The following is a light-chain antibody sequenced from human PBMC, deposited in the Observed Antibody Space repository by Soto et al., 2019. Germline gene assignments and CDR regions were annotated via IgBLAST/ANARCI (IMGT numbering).Light chain of an antibody. Sequence: DIQMTQSPSSLSASVGDRVTITCRASQSISSYLNWYQQKPGKAPKLLIYAASSLQSGVPSRFSGSGSGTDFTLTISSLQNEDFATYYCQQRYSTPRTFGQGTKVDIK. CDR2: AAS. CDR3: QQRYSTPRT. CDR1: QSISSY. V-gene: IGKV1-39*01. J-gene: IGKJ1*01.